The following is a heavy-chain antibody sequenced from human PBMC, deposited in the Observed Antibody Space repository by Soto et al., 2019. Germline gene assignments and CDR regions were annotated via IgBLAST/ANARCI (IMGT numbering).Heavy chain of an antibody. D-gene: IGHD4-4*01. CDR3: AKAPVPDYTAYGSCVFEL. CDR1: GFTVSSNY. Sequence: GSLRLSCAASGFTVSSNYMSWVRQAPGKGLEWVSVIYSGGSTYYADSVKGRFSISRDNSKNTLYLQMNSLRVEDAAVFYCAKAPVPDYTAYGSCVFELWGRGTLVTVSS. J-gene: IGHJ2*01. CDR2: IYSGGST. V-gene: IGHV3-66*01.